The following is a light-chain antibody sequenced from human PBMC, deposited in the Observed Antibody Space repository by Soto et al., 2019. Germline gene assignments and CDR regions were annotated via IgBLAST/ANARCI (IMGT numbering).Light chain of an antibody. J-gene: IGKJ1*01. CDR2: GAS. V-gene: IGKV3-20*01. CDR1: QSVSSSY. CDR3: QHYGSSTGT. Sequence: EIVLTQSPGTLSLSPGERATLSCRASQSVSSSYLAWYQQKPGQAPRLLIYGASSRATGIPDRFSGSGSGTDFTFTNSGLETEAFAVYYGQHYGSSTGTFGQGTKVEIK.